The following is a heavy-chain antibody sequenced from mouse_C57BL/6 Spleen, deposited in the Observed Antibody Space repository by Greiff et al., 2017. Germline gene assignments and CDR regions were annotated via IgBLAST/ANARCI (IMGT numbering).Heavy chain of an antibody. J-gene: IGHJ2*01. D-gene: IGHD1-1*01. V-gene: IGHV1-64*01. CDR2: IHPNSGST. Sequence: QVQLQQSGAELVKPGASVKLSCKASGYTFTSYWMHWVKQRPGQGLEWIGMIHPNSGSTNYNEKFKSKATLTVDKSSSTAYMQLNSLTSEDSAVYYGARERYRSGYGNFDYWGQGTTLTVSS. CDR1: GYTFTSYW. CDR3: ARERYRSGYGNFDY.